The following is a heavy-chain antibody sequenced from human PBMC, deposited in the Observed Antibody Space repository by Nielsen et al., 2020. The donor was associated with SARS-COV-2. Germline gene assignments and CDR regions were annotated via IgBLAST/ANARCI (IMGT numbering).Heavy chain of an antibody. CDR3: TREVSDFWSGYYADY. CDR2: IRSKAYGGTT. CDR1: GFTFGDYA. Sequence: LKISCTASGFTFGDYAMSWFRQAPGKGLEWVGFIRSKAYGGTTEYAASVKGRFTISRDDSKSIAYLQMNSLKTEDTAVYYCTREVSDFWSGYYADYWGQGTLVTVSS. D-gene: IGHD3-3*01. V-gene: IGHV3-49*03. J-gene: IGHJ4*02.